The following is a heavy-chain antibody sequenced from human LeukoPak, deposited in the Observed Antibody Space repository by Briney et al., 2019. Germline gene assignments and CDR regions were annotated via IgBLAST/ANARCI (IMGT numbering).Heavy chain of an antibody. D-gene: IGHD6-6*01. CDR2: IYASGST. Sequence: SQTLSLTCTVSGGSISSGSYYWSWIRQPAGKGLEWIGRIYASGSTNYNPSLKSRVTISVDTSKNQFSLKLSSVTAADTAVCYCASSSDTNFDYWGQGTLVTVSS. CDR1: GGSISSGSYY. J-gene: IGHJ4*02. CDR3: ASSSDTNFDY. V-gene: IGHV4-61*02.